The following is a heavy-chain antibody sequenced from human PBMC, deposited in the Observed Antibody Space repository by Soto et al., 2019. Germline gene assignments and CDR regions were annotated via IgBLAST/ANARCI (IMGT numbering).Heavy chain of an antibody. Sequence: AASVKVSCKASGYTFTDYYIHWVRQAPGQGLEWMGWINPNSGGTNSAQNFQGRVTMTRDTSISTAYMELSRLRSDDTAVYFCAKLGQYSTSAGQLDYWGQGTLVTVS. D-gene: IGHD6-6*01. CDR1: GYTFTDYY. V-gene: IGHV1-2*02. J-gene: IGHJ4*02. CDR2: INPNSGGT. CDR3: AKLGQYSTSAGQLDY.